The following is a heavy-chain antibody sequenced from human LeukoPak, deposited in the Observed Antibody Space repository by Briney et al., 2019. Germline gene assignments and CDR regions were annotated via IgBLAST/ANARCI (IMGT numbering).Heavy chain of an antibody. CDR2: ISSSSSTI. CDR3: AREGDSSGPSVGLDY. Sequence: GSLRLSCAASGFTFSSYSMNWVRQAPGKGLEWVSYISSSSSTIYHADSVKGRFTISRDDAKNTLDLQMNSLRDEDTAVYYCAREGDSSGPSVGLDYWGQGTLVTVSS. CDR1: GFTFSSYS. D-gene: IGHD3-22*01. V-gene: IGHV3-48*02. J-gene: IGHJ4*02.